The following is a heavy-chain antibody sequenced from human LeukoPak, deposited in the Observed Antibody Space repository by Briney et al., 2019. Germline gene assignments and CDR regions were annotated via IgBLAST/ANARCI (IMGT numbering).Heavy chain of an antibody. CDR3: ARIPLLPKRITMVRGESPSLDY. V-gene: IGHV4-30-4*01. CDR2: IYYSGST. CDR1: GGSISSGDYY. J-gene: IGHJ4*02. Sequence: SQTLSLTCTVSGGSISSGDYYWSWIRQPPGKGLEWIGYIYYSGSTYYNPSLKSRVTISVDTSKNQFSLKLSSVTAADTAVYYCARIPLLPKRITMVRGESPSLDYWGQGTLVTVSS. D-gene: IGHD3-10*01.